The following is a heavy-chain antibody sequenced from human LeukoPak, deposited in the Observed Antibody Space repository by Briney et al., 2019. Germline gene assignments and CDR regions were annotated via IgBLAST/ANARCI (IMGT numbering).Heavy chain of an antibody. Sequence: GGSLRLSCAASGFTFDDYAMHWVRQAPGKGLEWVSGISWNSGSIGYADSVKGRFTISRDNAKNSLYLQMNSLRAEDTALYYCAKSYVLTGYCFDYWGQGTLVNVSS. CDR2: ISWNSGSI. CDR1: GFTFDDYA. CDR3: AKSYVLTGYCFDY. D-gene: IGHD3-9*01. V-gene: IGHV3-9*01. J-gene: IGHJ4*02.